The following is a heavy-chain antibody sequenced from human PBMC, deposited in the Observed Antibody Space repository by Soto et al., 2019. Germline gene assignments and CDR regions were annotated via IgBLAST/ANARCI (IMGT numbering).Heavy chain of an antibody. CDR2: ISSSSVYT. CDR3: ARDAPDDSSSTAYYYYGMDV. V-gene: IGHV3-11*06. D-gene: IGHD6-6*01. CDR1: GFTFSDYY. J-gene: IGHJ6*02. Sequence: GGSLRLSCAASGFTFSDYYMSWIRQAPGKGLEGVSYISSSSVYTNYADSVRGRFTISRDNAKNSLYLQMNSLRAEDTGVYYCARDAPDDSSSTAYYYYGMDVWGRGTTVTVSS.